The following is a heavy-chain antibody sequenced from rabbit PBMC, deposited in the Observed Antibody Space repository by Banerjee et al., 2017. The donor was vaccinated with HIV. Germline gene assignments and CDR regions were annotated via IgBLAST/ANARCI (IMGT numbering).Heavy chain of an antibody. J-gene: IGHJ6*01. CDR1: GIDFSLYY. V-gene: IGHV1S47*01. CDR2: IDPIFGST. Sequence: QEQLVESGGGLVQPEGSLTLSCKASGIDFSLYYMSWVRQAPGKGLEWIGYIDPIFGSTYYATWVDGRFTISSHNAQNTLYLQLNSLTAADTATYFCARAVDYADYGYDLWGPGTLVTVS. CDR3: ARAVDYADYGYDL. D-gene: IGHD6-1*01.